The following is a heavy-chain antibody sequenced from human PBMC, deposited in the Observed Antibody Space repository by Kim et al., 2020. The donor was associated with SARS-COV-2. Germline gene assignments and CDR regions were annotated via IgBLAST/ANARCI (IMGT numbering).Heavy chain of an antibody. D-gene: IGHD3-10*01. CDR1: GGTFSSYA. CDR2: IIPIFGTA. J-gene: IGHJ6*03. CDR3: AGLWFRELFPGYYYMDV. Sequence: SVKVSCKASGGTFSSYAISWVRQAPGQGLEWMGGIIPIFGTANYAQKFQGRVTITADESTSTAYMELSSLRSEDTAVYYCAGLWFRELFPGYYYMDVWGKGTMVTVSS. V-gene: IGHV1-69*13.